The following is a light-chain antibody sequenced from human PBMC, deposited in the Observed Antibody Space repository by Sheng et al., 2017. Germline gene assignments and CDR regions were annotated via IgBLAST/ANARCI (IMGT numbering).Light chain of an antibody. CDR2: DVS. V-gene: IGLV2-14*01. CDR3: SSSARSNTLYV. CDR1: SSDVGGYNH. Sequence: QSALTQPASVSGSPGQSIAISCTGTSSDVGGYNHVSWYQQHPGKAPTLMIYDVSHRPSGVSNRFSGSKSGNTASLTISGLQAEDEADYFCSSSARSNTLYVFGTATEVTVL. J-gene: IGLJ1*01.